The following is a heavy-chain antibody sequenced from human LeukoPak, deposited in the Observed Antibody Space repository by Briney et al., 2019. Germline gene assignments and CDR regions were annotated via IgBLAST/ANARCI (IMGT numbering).Heavy chain of an antibody. CDR1: GFTFSSYS. CDR3: ARDLGGETGAGDV. D-gene: IGHD1-1*01. V-gene: IGHV3-21*01. Sequence: GGSLRLSCAASGFTFSSYSMNWVRQAPGKGLEWVSSISSSSSYIYYADSVKGRFTISRDNAKNSLYLQMNSLRAEDTAVYYCARDLGGETGAGDVWGKGTTVTVSS. J-gene: IGHJ6*04. CDR2: ISSSSSYI.